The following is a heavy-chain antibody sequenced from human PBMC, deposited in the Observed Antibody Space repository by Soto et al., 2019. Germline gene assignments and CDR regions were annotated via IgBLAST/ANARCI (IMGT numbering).Heavy chain of an antibody. CDR1: GVSITSTTW. V-gene: IGHV4-4*02. J-gene: IGHJ4*02. CDR2: IHHSGRT. CDR3: ARDLRIAVSGPFDH. Sequence: PSETLSLTCAVSGVSITSTTWWSWVRQPPGKGLEWIGEIHHSGRTNYNPSLKNRVIILVDKSKNQFSLNLSSVTAADTAEYYCARDLRIAVSGPFDHWGQGILVTVSS. D-gene: IGHD6-19*01.